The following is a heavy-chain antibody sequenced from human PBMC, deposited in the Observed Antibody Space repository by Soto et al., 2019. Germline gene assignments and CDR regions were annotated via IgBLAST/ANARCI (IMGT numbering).Heavy chain of an antibody. CDR1: DDSTSSYK. CDR2: IDSNGGT. Sequence: QVQLQESGPGLVKPSETLSLTCTVSDDSTSSYKWSWIRQPPGRRLEWIGYIDSNGGTSYNPSLQSRVTISVDTSPKQCSLKLSSVTAADTAVYYCVRQGFGRLHGLVDVWGQGTTVTVSS. CDR3: VRQGFGRLHGLVDV. V-gene: IGHV4-59*08. J-gene: IGHJ6*02. D-gene: IGHD3-10*01.